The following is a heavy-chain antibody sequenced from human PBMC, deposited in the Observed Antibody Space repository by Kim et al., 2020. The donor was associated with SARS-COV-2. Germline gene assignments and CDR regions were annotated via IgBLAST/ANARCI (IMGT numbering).Heavy chain of an antibody. CDR1: GYSISSGYF. Sequence: SETLSLTCTVSGYSISSGYFWGWIRQPPGKGLEWIGYIYHSGSTYYNPSLKSRVTMSVDTAKNQFSLNMSSVTAADTAVYYCGRSIGGNGWYTGSWGQGSQVTVSS. V-gene: IGHV4-38-2*02. CDR2: IYHSGST. CDR3: GRSIGGNGWYTGS. D-gene: IGHD6-19*01. J-gene: IGHJ5*02.